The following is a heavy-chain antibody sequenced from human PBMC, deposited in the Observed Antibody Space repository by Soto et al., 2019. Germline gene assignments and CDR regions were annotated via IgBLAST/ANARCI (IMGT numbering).Heavy chain of an antibody. Sequence: QVQLVQSGAEVKKPGASVKVSCKASGYTFTSYYMHWVRQAPGQGLEWMGIINPSGGSTSYAQKFQGRVTMTRDTSTSTVYMELSSLRSEDTAVYYCARDLGGAVAGETFDYWGQGTLVTVSS. CDR1: GYTFTSYY. V-gene: IGHV1-46*01. CDR2: INPSGGST. CDR3: ARDLGGAVAGETFDY. J-gene: IGHJ4*02. D-gene: IGHD6-19*01.